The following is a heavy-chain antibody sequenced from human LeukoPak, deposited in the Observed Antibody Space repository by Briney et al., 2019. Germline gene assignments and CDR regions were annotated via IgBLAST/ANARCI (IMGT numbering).Heavy chain of an antibody. V-gene: IGHV4-34*01. CDR3: ARRKLNYFDSSARGVFDI. J-gene: IGHJ3*02. D-gene: IGHD3-22*01. Sequence: SETLSLTCAVYGGSFSGYYWNWIRQPPGKGLEWIGEINHSGSTNYNPSLKSRVTISVDTSKNQFSLNLSSVTAADTAVYYCARRKLNYFDSSARGVFDIWGQGTMVTVSS. CDR1: GGSFSGYY. CDR2: INHSGST.